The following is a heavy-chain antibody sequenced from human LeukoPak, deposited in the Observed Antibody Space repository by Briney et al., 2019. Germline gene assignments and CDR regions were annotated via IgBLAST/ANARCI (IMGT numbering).Heavy chain of an antibody. Sequence: SETLSLTCTVSGGSISSGSYYWGWIRQPPGKGLEWIGSFYYSGSTYNNPSLKSRVTISVDTSKNQFSLKLSSVTAADTAVYYCARVDVWGSSTSDYFDYWGQGTLVTVSS. V-gene: IGHV4-39*07. CDR2: FYYSGST. CDR3: ARVDVWGSSTSDYFDY. CDR1: GGSISSGSYY. D-gene: IGHD3-16*01. J-gene: IGHJ4*02.